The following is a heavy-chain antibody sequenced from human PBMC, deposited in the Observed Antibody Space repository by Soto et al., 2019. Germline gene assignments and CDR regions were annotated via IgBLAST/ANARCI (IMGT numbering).Heavy chain of an antibody. CDR1: GGSMNSYY. V-gene: IGHV4-59*01. J-gene: IGHJ5*02. Sequence: QVQLQESGPGLVLPSETLSLTCTVSGGSMNSYYWTWVRQPPGKGLEWIGYVYDSGTSKYNASLESRITMSRAKSRNQFSLSLSYVTAADTAVYFCARYSPPKKSFDSNPGWLDPWGQGTLVAVSS. D-gene: IGHD2-21*01. CDR3: ARYSPPKKSFDSNPGWLDP. CDR2: VYDSGTS.